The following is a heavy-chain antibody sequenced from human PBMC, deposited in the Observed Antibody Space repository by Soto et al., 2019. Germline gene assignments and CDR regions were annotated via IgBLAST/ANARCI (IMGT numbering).Heavy chain of an antibody. D-gene: IGHD5-12*01. CDR3: ARLDSGYVYAFDI. V-gene: IGHV4-59*08. Sequence: SETLSLTCTVSGDSIRGYYWSWIRQPPGKGLEWIGYIYYSGSTNYNPSLKSRVTISVDTSKNQFSLKLSSVTAADTAVYYCARLDSGYVYAFDIWGQGTMVTGSS. CDR2: IYYSGST. CDR1: GDSIRGYY. J-gene: IGHJ3*02.